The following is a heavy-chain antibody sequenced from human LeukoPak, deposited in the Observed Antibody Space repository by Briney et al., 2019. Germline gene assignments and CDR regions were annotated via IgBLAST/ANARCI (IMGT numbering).Heavy chain of an antibody. CDR3: AKGGITIFGVVNLRRYYFDY. CDR2: ISSSGSTI. Sequence: GGSLRLSCAASGFTFSDYYMSWIRQAPGKGLEWVSYISSSGSTIYYADSVKGRFTISRDNAKNSLYLQMNSLRAEDTAVYYCAKGGITIFGVVNLRRYYFDYWGQGTLVTVSS. J-gene: IGHJ4*02. D-gene: IGHD3-3*01. V-gene: IGHV3-11*01. CDR1: GFTFSDYY.